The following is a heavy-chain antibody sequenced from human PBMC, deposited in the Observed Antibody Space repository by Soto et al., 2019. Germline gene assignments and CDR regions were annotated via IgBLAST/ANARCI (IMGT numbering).Heavy chain of an antibody. Sequence: GGSLRLSCAASGFTFSSYGIHWVRQAPGEGLEWVAVISHDGSKTNYVDSVKGRFTISRDNAKNSLYLQMTSLRAEDTAVYYCASKRLYFYGLDVWGQGTTVTVSS. J-gene: IGHJ6*02. V-gene: IGHV3-30*03. CDR2: ISHDGSKT. CDR3: ASKRLYFYGLDV. CDR1: GFTFSSYG.